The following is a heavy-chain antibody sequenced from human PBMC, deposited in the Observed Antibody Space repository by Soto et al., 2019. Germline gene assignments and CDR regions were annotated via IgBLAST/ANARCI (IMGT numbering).Heavy chain of an antibody. D-gene: IGHD2-21*02. V-gene: IGHV4-30-4*01. Sequence: SETLSLTCTVPGGSLSSGDYYWSWIRQPPGKGLEWIGYIYYTGSTYYHPSLKSRVTMSVDTSKNQFSLRLSSVTAADTAVYYCARVPAGGNSDYFDSWGQGTLVTVSS. CDR2: IYYTGST. CDR1: GGSLSSGDYY. J-gene: IGHJ4*02. CDR3: ARVPAGGNSDYFDS.